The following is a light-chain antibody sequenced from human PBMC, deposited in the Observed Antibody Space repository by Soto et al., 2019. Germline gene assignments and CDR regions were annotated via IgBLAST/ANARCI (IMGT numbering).Light chain of an antibody. CDR3: QQYYGLPPLT. V-gene: IGKV1-33*01. Sequence: DIQMTRSPSSLSASIGDRVTIPCQASQNITNNLSWYQQKPGKAPNLLIYHASKLAKGVTSRFSGSGSGTDFSFIITSLQREDLATYYCQQYYGLPPLTFGQGTRLEIK. CDR2: HAS. J-gene: IGKJ5*01. CDR1: QNITNN.